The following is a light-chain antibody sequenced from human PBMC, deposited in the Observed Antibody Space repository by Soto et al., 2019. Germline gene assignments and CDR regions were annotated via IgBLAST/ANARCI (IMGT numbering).Light chain of an antibody. CDR3: ENYNSYSEA. Sequence: DIQMTQSPSTLSGSVGDRVTITCRASQTISSWLAWYQQKLGKAPKLLIYNESTLKSGVPSRFSGRGSGTEFTLTMSSLQPDDFATYHCENYNSYSEAFGQGTKVALK. V-gene: IGKV1-5*03. J-gene: IGKJ1*01. CDR2: NES. CDR1: QTISSW.